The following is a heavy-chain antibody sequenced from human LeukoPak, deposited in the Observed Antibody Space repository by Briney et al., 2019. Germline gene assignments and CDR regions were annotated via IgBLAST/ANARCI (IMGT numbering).Heavy chain of an antibody. CDR1: GFTFSSYT. Sequence: GGSLRLSWGTSGFTFSSYTMHWVRQAPGKGLEWVALTSSDGNKYFADSVQGRFTISRDNSRNTLYLQLDNLRPDDTALYYCARERGIRALYFDNWGQGTLVTVS. D-gene: IGHD3-16*01. CDR3: ARERGIRALYFDN. CDR2: TSSDGNK. V-gene: IGHV3-30*14. J-gene: IGHJ4*02.